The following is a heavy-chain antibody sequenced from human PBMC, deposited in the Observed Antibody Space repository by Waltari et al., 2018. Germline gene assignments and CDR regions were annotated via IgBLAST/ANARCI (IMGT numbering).Heavy chain of an antibody. Sequence: QLQLQESGPGLVKPSETLSLTCTVPGGSLSSSSYYWGWIRQPPGKGLEWIGRIYCSGSTYYNPSLKSRVTISVDTSKNQFSLKLSSVTAADTAVYYCARQGRNSGSYNYWGQGTLVTVSS. D-gene: IGHD1-26*01. J-gene: IGHJ4*02. CDR3: ARQGRNSGSYNY. CDR2: IYCSGST. V-gene: IGHV4-39*01. CDR1: GGSLSSSSYY.